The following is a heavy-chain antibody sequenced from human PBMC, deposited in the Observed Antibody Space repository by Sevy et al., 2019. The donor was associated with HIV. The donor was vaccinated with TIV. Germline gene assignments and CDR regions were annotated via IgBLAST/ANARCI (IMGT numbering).Heavy chain of an antibody. CDR3: AKRRVQSGLSGGGANYGMDV. V-gene: IGHV3-23*01. CDR2: LIGGGSRT. CDR1: GFPFSNFA. J-gene: IGHJ6*02. Sequence: GGSLRLSCAASGFPFSNFAMSWVRQAPGKGLEWVSTLIGGGSRTYHADSVTGRFIISRDNFRNTLYLQMNSLRAEDTAIYYCAKRRVQSGLSGGGANYGMDVCGRGTTVTVSS. D-gene: IGHD2-8*02.